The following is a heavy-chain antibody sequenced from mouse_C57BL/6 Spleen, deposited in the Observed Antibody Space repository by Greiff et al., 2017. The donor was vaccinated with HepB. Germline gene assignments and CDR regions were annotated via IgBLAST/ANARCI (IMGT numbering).Heavy chain of an antibody. CDR1: GYTFTSYW. CDR3: AREGSTPGTWFAY. Sequence: QVQLQQPGAELVRPGSSVKLSCKASGYTFTSYWMHWVKQRPIQGLEWIGNIDPSDSETHYNQKFKDKATLTVDKSSSTAYMQLSSLTSEDSAVYYCAREGSTPGTWFAYWGQGTLVTVSA. J-gene: IGHJ3*01. D-gene: IGHD2-1*01. CDR2: IDPSDSET. V-gene: IGHV1-52*01.